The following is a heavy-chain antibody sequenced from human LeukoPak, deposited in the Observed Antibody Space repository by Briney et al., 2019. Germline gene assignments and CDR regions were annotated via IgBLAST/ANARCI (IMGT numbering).Heavy chain of an antibody. CDR1: GYSISSGHY. Sequence: SETLSLTCTVSGYSISSGHYWGWIRQPPGKGLEWIGSMYHSGSTYYNPPLKSRVTISEDTSKNQFSLKLRSVTAADTAVYYCARDGAAAGDWFDPWGQGTLVTVSS. J-gene: IGHJ5*02. V-gene: IGHV4-38-2*02. D-gene: IGHD6-13*01. CDR3: ARDGAAAGDWFDP. CDR2: MYHSGST.